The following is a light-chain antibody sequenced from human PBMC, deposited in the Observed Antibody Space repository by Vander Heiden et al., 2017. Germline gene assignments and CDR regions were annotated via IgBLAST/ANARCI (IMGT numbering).Light chain of an antibody. CDR2: KGS. V-gene: IGKV2-30*01. Sequence: DVVMTQSPLSLRVTFGQPSSISCRSSQSLVYSDGSTYLNWFQQRPGQAPRRLIYKGSNRDAGVPDRFSGSGSGTNFTLKISRVEGEVIGSYYCRQGKHWPGTFGQGTKLEIK. CDR1: QSLVYSDGSTY. CDR3: RQGKHWPGT. J-gene: IGKJ2*01.